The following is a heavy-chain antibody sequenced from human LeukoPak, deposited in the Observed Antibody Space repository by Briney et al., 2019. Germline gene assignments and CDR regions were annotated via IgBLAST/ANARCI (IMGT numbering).Heavy chain of an antibody. D-gene: IGHD1-26*01. CDR2: ISGSGGST. V-gene: IGHV3-23*01. CDR1: GFTFSSYA. CDR3: AKGPWDPPNYYYYYGMDV. Sequence: GGSLRLSCAASGFTFSSYAMSWVRQAPGKGLEWVSAISGSGGSTYYADSVKGRFTISRDNSKNTLYLQMNSLRAEDTAVYYCAKGPWDPPNYYYYYGMDVWGQGTMVTVSS. J-gene: IGHJ6*02.